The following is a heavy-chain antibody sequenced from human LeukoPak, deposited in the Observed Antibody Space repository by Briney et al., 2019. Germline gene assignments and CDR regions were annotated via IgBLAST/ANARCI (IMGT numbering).Heavy chain of an antibody. D-gene: IGHD3-3*01. J-gene: IGHJ5*02. V-gene: IGHV4-39*01. CDR2: IYYSGST. CDR1: GGSISSSSYY. CDR3: ARHTTIFGVVIKGWFDA. Sequence: SETLSLTCTVSGGSISSSSYYWGWIRQPAGKGREWIGSIYYSGSTYYNPSLKSRVTISVDTSKTQFSLKLSSVTAADTAVYYCARHTTIFGVVIKGWFDAWGQGTPATVPS.